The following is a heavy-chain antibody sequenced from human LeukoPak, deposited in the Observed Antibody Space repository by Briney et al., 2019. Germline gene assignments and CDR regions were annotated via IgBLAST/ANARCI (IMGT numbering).Heavy chain of an antibody. Sequence: PGGSLRLSCAASGFTFSDYYMSWIRQAPGKGLEWVSYISSSSSTIYYADSVKGRFTISRDNAKNSLYLQMNSLRDEDTAVYYCATCYYYDSSGYSNYFDYWGQGTLVTVSS. CDR1: GFTFSDYY. CDR3: ATCYYYDSSGYSNYFDY. J-gene: IGHJ4*02. CDR2: ISSSSSTI. D-gene: IGHD3-22*01. V-gene: IGHV3-11*04.